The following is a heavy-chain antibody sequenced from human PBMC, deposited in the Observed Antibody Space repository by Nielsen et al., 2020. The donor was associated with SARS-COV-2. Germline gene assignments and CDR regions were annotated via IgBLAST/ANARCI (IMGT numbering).Heavy chain of an antibody. CDR1: GFVVSSNY. Sequence: GESLKISCAASGFVVSSNYLTWVRQAPGKGLEWVSVIYSGGSTYYADSVKGRFTISRDNSKNTLYLQMNSLRAEDTAVYFCARALFSAAGTLSYWGHGTLVTVSA. J-gene: IGHJ4*01. CDR3: ARALFSAAGTLSY. V-gene: IGHV3-66*01. D-gene: IGHD6-13*01. CDR2: IYSGGST.